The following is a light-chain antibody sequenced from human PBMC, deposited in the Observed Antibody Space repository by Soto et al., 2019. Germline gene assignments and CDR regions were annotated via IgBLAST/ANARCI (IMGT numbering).Light chain of an antibody. J-gene: IGKJ2*01. Sequence: EIVLTQSPATLSLSPGERATLSCRASQSVSSYLAWYQQKPGQAPRLLIYDASNRATGIPARFSGSGSGKDFTLTISSLEPEDFAVYDCQQPYTFGQGTKLEIK. CDR1: QSVSSY. CDR2: DAS. CDR3: QQPYT. V-gene: IGKV3-11*01.